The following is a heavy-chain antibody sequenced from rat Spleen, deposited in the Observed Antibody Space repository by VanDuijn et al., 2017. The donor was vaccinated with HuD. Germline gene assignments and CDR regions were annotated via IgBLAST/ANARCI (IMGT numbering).Heavy chain of an antibody. D-gene: IGHD4-3*01. CDR1: GFSLTRNG. J-gene: IGHJ2*01. CDR3: ARHGNSGYDFDY. V-gene: IGHV2S12*01. Sequence: QAQLKESGPGLVQPSQTLSLTCTVPGFSLTRNGVSWVRQPPGKGLEWVAAVSTGGSTYYNSGLKSRLSISRDTSKSQVFLTMNSLQTEDTGTYYCARHGNSGYDFDYWGQGVMVTVSS. CDR2: VSTGGST.